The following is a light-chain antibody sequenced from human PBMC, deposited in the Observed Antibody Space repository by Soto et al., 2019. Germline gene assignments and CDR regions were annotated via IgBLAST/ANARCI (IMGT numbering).Light chain of an antibody. CDR2: GAS. CDR1: QNIISN. J-gene: IGKJ4*01. V-gene: IGKV3-15*01. CDR3: QQYSKWPLT. Sequence: EIVVTQSPAILSLSPGERATLSCRASQNIISNLAWYQQKLGQAPRLLIYGASTRATGIPARFSGSGSGTEFTLNISSLQSEDFAVYYCQQYSKWPLTFGGGTKVDIK.